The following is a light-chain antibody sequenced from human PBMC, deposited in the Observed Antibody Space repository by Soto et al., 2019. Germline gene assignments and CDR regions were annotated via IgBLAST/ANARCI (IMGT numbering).Light chain of an antibody. CDR2: DAS. J-gene: IGKJ1*01. CDR1: QSVSGW. Sequence: IKMTQAASTLCPSVGHTVTVTCRASQSVSGWLAWYQQKPGEAPKLLIYDASALPRGVPSRFSGSGSGTKFTLTIASLQPDDFATYYCQQYETFSGTFGPGTKVDIK. CDR3: QQYETFSGT. V-gene: IGKV1-5*01.